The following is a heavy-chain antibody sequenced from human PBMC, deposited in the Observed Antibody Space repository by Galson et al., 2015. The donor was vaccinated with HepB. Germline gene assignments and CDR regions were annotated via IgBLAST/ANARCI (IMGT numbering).Heavy chain of an antibody. J-gene: IGHJ4*02. CDR2: ISGSGGST. V-gene: IGHV3-23*01. Sequence: SLRLSCAASGFTFSSYAMSWVRQAPGKGLEWVSAISGSGGSTYYADSVKGRFTISRDNSKNTLYLQMNSLRAEDTAVYYCAREEARMINFDYWGQGTLVTVSS. D-gene: IGHD2-15*01. CDR1: GFTFSSYA. CDR3: AREEARMINFDY.